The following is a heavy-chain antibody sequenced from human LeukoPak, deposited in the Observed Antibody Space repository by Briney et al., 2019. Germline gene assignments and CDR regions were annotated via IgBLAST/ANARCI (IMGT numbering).Heavy chain of an antibody. D-gene: IGHD2-8*01. CDR2: IWNDGGSK. CDR3: ARGSDTNLNWFDP. J-gene: IGHJ5*02. CDR1: GFTFSSYG. V-gene: IGHV3-33*01. Sequence: QPGRSLRLSCAASGFTFSSYGMHWVRQAPGKGLEWVAVIWNDGGSKFYADSVKGRFTISRDNSENTLFLQMNSLRAEDTAVYYCARGSDTNLNWFDPWGQGTLVTVSS.